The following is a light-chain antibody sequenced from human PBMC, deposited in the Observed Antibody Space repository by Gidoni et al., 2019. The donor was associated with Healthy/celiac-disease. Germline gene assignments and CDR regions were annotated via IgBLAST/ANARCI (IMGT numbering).Light chain of an antibody. CDR2: GAS. CDR1: QSVSSSY. Sequence: EIVLTQSPGTLSLSPGARATLSCRASQSVSSSYLAWYQQKPGQAPRLLIYGASSRATGIPDRFSGSGSGTDFTLTISRLEPEDFAVYYCQQYGSSPTTFGQGTKLEI. V-gene: IGKV3-20*01. J-gene: IGKJ2*01. CDR3: QQYGSSPTT.